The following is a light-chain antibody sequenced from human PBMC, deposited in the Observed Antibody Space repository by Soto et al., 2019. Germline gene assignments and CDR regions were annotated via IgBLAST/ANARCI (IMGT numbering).Light chain of an antibody. V-gene: IGKV1-39*01. CDR1: QSISSY. J-gene: IGKJ2*01. CDR2: AAS. CDR3: XXSYSTPYT. Sequence: DIQMTQSPSSLSASVGDRVTITCRASQSISSYLNWYQQKPGKAPKLLIYAASSLQSGVPSRFSGSGSGTXXXXXXXXLQPXDFXXXXXXXSYSTPYTFGQGTKLEIK.